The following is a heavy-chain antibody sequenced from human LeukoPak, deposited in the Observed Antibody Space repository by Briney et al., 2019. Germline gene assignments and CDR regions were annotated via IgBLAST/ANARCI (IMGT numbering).Heavy chain of an antibody. D-gene: IGHD3-10*01. J-gene: IGHJ5*02. CDR1: GYTFTGYY. Sequence: GASVKVSCKASGYTFTGYYMHWVRQALGQGLEWMGWINPNSGGTNYAQKFQGRVTMTRDTSISTAYMELSRLRSDDTAVYYCARPGSYYSNWFDPWGQGTLVTVSS. CDR3: ARPGSYYSNWFDP. V-gene: IGHV1-2*02. CDR2: INPNSGGT.